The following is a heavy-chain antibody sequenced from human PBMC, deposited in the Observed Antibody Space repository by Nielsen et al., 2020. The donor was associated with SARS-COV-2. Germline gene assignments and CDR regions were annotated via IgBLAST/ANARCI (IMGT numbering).Heavy chain of an antibody. D-gene: IGHD6-13*01. CDR1: GFTFSSYW. CDR2: IKQDGSEK. J-gene: IGHJ4*02. Sequence: GESLKISCAASGFTFSSYWMSWVRQAPGKGLEWVANIKQDGSEKYYVDSVKGRFTISRDNAKNSLYLQVNSLRAEDTAVYYCAKSVFVGSSPGDYWGQGTLVTVSS. V-gene: IGHV3-7*03. CDR3: AKSVFVGSSPGDY.